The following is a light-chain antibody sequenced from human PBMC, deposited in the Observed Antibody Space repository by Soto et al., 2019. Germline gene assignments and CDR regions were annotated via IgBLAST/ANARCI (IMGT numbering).Light chain of an antibody. CDR3: QQYYISWS. Sequence: DVDIPRWPASRPACVGDRVTITCRASQGISNYFAWDQQKPGKVPKLLIYAASTLQSGVPSRFSGSGSGTEFTLTISSLQPEDFATYSCQQYYISWSFGQGTKVDIK. CDR1: QGISNY. V-gene: IGKV1-27*01. CDR2: AAS. J-gene: IGKJ1*01.